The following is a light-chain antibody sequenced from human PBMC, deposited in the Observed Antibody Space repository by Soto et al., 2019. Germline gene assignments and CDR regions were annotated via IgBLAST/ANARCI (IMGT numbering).Light chain of an antibody. CDR1: QSLLHSNGYNY. CDR2: LGS. V-gene: IGKV2-28*01. Sequence: DIVMTQSPLSLPVTPGEPASISCRSSQSLLHSNGYNYLDWYLQKPGQSPQLLIYLGSNRASGVPDMFSGSGSGTDFTLKISRVEADDVGVYYCMQALQTPRTFGQGTKVEIK. CDR3: MQALQTPRT. J-gene: IGKJ1*01.